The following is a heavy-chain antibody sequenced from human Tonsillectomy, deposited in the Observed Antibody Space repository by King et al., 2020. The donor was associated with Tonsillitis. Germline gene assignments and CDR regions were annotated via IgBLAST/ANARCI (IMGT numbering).Heavy chain of an antibody. D-gene: IGHD1-26*01. CDR3: ARGGSHYGLDV. V-gene: IGHV4-31*03. Sequence: VQLQESGPGLVKPSQTLSLTCTVSGGSISSDGYFWSWIRQHPGKGLEWIGYIYFSGDTYYNPSLKGRVIISVDTSKNQFSLKLNSVTAAATAVYYCARGGSHYGLDVWGQGTTVIVSS. J-gene: IGHJ6*02. CDR2: IYFSGDT. CDR1: GGSISSDGYF.